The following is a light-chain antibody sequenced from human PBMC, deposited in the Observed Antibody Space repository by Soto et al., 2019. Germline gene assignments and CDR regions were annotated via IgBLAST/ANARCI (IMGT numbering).Light chain of an antibody. CDR1: QSVSIL. Sequence: EIVLTQSPATLSLSPGERATLSCRASQSVSILLAWYQQKPGQAPRLLIYGASTRATGIPARFSGRGSGTEFSLTITSLQSEDFAVYYCQQYNDWLWTFGQGTKVDIK. V-gene: IGKV3-15*01. CDR3: QQYNDWLWT. CDR2: GAS. J-gene: IGKJ1*01.